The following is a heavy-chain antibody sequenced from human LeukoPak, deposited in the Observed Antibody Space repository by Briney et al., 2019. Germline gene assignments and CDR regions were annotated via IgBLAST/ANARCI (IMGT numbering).Heavy chain of an antibody. CDR3: ARDSYYYDSSGYYYGLGY. CDR1: GFTISSYS. D-gene: IGHD3-22*01. Sequence: KPGGSVRRSCAASGFTISSYSRNWLRQAPGKGLEWVSSISSSSSYIYYADSVKGRFTISRDNAKNSLYLQMNSLRAEDTAVYYCARDSYYYDSSGYYYGLGYWAQGPLVTVSS. CDR2: ISSSSSYI. J-gene: IGHJ4*02. V-gene: IGHV3-21*01.